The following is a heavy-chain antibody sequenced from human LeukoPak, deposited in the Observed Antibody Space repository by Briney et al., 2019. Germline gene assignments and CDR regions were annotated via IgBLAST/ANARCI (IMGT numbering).Heavy chain of an antibody. V-gene: IGHV4-39*07. D-gene: IGHD2-15*01. CDR2: IYYSGST. J-gene: IGHJ6*03. CDR3: ARGALGLLKNYMDV. CDR1: GGSISSSSYY. Sequence: PSETLSLTCTVSGGSISSSSYYWGWIRQPPGKGLEWIGSIYYSGSTYYNPSLKSRVTISVDTSKNQFSLKLSSVTAADTAVYYCARGALGLLKNYMDVWGKGTTVTVSS.